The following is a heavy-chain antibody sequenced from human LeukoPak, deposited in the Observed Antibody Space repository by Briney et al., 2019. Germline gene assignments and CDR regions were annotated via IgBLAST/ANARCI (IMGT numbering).Heavy chain of an antibody. CDR3: AKEGSRRRFDFDS. D-gene: IGHD3-16*01. Sequence: GGSLRLSCAASVFTYSNFPMIWSPHATGGGLEWVSAAGTATDTSYADSVKGRFTISRDNSKNTLYLQMNSLGAEDTAVYYCAKEGSRRRFDFDSWGRGTLVTVSS. V-gene: IGHV3-23*01. J-gene: IGHJ4*02. CDR1: VFTYSNFP. CDR2: AGTATDT.